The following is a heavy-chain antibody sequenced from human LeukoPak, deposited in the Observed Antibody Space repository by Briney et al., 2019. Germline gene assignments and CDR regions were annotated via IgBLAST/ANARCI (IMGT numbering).Heavy chain of an antibody. V-gene: IGHV3-48*03. CDR1: GFTFSNYE. CDR2: ISSSGSTI. D-gene: IGHD1-26*01. Sequence: GGSLRLSCAASGFTFSNYEMNWVRQAPGQGLEWVSYISSSGSTIYYADSVKGRFTISRDNAKNSLWLQMNSLIAEDTAVYYCARDASLVGTTDFDCWGQGILVTVSS. J-gene: IGHJ4*02. CDR3: ARDASLVGTTDFDC.